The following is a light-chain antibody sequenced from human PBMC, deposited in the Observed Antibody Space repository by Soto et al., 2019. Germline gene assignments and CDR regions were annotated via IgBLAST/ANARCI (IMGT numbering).Light chain of an antibody. J-gene: IGKJ2*01. CDR2: GAS. Sequence: IVLTQSPGTLSLSPGERTTLSCRASQSISRYLAWYQQKPGQGPRLLIYGASSRATGTPDRFSGSGSGTDFTLTINRLEPEDFALYYCQQYGSSSYTFGQGTKVDIK. CDR1: QSISRY. CDR3: QQYGSSSYT. V-gene: IGKV3-20*01.